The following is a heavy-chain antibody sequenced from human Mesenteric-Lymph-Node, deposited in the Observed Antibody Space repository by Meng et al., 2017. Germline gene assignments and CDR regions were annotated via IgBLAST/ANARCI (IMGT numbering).Heavy chain of an antibody. CDR1: GGSFSGYY. Sequence: SETLSLTCAVYGGSFSGYYWGWIRQPPGKGLGWSGEINHSGSTNYNPSLKSRGTISVDTTTNQFSLKMSSVTAADTAVYYCARANEFRSGDNWFDPWGQGTLVTVSS. CDR2: INHSGST. V-gene: IGHV4-34*01. J-gene: IGHJ5*02. CDR3: ARANEFRSGDNWFDP. D-gene: IGHD3-3*01.